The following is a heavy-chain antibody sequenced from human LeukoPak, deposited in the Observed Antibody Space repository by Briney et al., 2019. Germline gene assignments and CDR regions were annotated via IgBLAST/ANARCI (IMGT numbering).Heavy chain of an antibody. V-gene: IGHV1-69-2*01. CDR1: GYTFTDYY. J-gene: IGHJ4*02. CDR3: ARGEVVGTTTGVDY. Sequence: ASVKVSCKVSGYTFTDYYMHWVQQAPGKGLEWMGLVDPEDGETIYAEKFQGRVTITADTSTDSAYMELSSLRSEDTAVYYCARGEVVGTTTGVDYWGQGTLVTVSS. D-gene: IGHD1-26*01. CDR2: VDPEDGET.